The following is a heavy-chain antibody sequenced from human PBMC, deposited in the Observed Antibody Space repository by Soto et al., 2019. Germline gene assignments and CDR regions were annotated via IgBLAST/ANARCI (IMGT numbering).Heavy chain of an antibody. CDR3: ARAGTYYYDSSGFEGEYFQH. J-gene: IGHJ1*01. D-gene: IGHD3-22*01. CDR1: GGTFSSYA. V-gene: IGHV1-69*13. Sequence: ASVKVSCKASGGTFSSYAISWVRQAPGQGLEWLGGIIPIFGTANYAQKFQGRVTITADESTSTAYMELSSLRSEDTAVYYCARAGTYYYDSSGFEGEYFQHWGQGTLVTVSS. CDR2: IIPIFGTA.